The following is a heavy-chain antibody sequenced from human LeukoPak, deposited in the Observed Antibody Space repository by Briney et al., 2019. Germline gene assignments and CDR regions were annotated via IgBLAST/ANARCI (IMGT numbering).Heavy chain of an antibody. CDR1: GGSISSYY. D-gene: IGHD2-2*01. V-gene: IGHV4-4*07. CDR3: ATSLYCSSTSCSRGVLDY. J-gene: IGHJ4*02. Sequence: SETLSLTCTVSGGSISSYYWSWIRQPAGKGLEWIGRIYTSGSTNYNPSLKSRVTTSVDTSKNQFSLKLSSVTAADTAVYYCATSLYCSSTSCSRGVLDYWGQGTLVTVSS. CDR2: IYTSGST.